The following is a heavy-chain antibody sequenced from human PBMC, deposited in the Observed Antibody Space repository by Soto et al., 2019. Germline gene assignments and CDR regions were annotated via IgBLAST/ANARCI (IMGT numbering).Heavy chain of an antibody. J-gene: IGHJ6*03. CDR2: IYYSGST. V-gene: IGHV4-31*03. Sequence: PSETLSLTCTVSGGSISSGGYYWSWIRQHPGKGLEWFGYIYYSGSTYYNPSLKSRVTISVDTSKNQFSLKLSSVTAADTAVYYCARGGGYSGYYSYSYYYYYMDVWGKGTTVTVSS. D-gene: IGHD5-12*01. CDR1: GGSISSGGYY. CDR3: ARGGGYSGYYSYSYYYYYMDV.